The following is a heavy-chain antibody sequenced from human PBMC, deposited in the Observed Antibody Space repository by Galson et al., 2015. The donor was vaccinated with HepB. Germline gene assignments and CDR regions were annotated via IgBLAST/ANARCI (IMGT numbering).Heavy chain of an antibody. CDR3: ARVRMSSSWNAFDI. D-gene: IGHD6-13*01. CDR1: GFTFSSYS. Sequence: SLRLSCAASGFTFSSYSMNWVRQAPGKGLEWVSSISSSSSYIYYADSVKGRFTISRDNAKNSLYLQMNSLRAEDTAVYYCARVRMSSSWNAFDIWGQGTMVTVSS. J-gene: IGHJ3*02. V-gene: IGHV3-21*01. CDR2: ISSSSSYI.